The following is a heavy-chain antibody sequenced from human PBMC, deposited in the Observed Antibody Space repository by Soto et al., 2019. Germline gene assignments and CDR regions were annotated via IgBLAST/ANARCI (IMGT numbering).Heavy chain of an antibody. V-gene: IGHV3-74*01. CDR2: INRDGTDT. D-gene: IGHD3-10*01. CDR3: VRDPPGASFDL. CDR1: GFTFSSYW. Sequence: GGSLRLSCAASGFTFSSYWMHWVRQAPGKGPVWVSHINRDGTDTSYADSVRGRFTISRDNAENTLYLQMSGLRAEDAAMYYCVRDPPGASFDLWGQGTKVTVSS. J-gene: IGHJ3*01.